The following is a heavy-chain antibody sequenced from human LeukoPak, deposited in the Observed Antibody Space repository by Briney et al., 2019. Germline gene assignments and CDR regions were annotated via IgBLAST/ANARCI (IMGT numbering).Heavy chain of an antibody. CDR2: ISTYNGNT. D-gene: IGHD1-26*01. V-gene: IGHV1-18*01. J-gene: IGHJ4*02. Sequence: GASVKVSCKASGYTFSTYGISWVRQAPGQGLEWMGWISTYNGNTNYAQKFQDRVTMTTDTSTSTAYMELRSLRSDDTAVYYCARDSGQGELLPLDYWGQGTLVTVSS. CDR1: GYTFSTYG. CDR3: ARDSGQGELLPLDY.